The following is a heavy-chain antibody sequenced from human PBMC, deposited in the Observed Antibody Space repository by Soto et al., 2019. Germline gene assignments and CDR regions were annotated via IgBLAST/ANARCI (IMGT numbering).Heavy chain of an antibody. D-gene: IGHD3-16*01. J-gene: IGHJ4*02. Sequence: GGSLRLSCTTSGVTFDDYTMHWVRQPPGKGLEWVSGISWNSGAINYADSVKGRFSISRDNAESSLYLQMNSLRPEDTALYYCAKDIGGSGVHDSWGQGTLVTVSS. CDR1: GVTFDDYT. CDR3: AKDIGGSGVHDS. V-gene: IGHV3-9*01. CDR2: ISWNSGAI.